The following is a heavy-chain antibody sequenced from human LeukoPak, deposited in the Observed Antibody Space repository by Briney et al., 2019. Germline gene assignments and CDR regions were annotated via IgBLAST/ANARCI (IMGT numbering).Heavy chain of an antibody. J-gene: IGHJ4*02. Sequence: SETLSLTCTVSGGSISSYYWSWIRLPAGKGLEWIGRIYTGGSTDYSPSLKSRVTMSVDTSKNQFSLKLSSVTAADTAVYYCARARAGYYDFWSGYALFDYWGQGTLVTVSS. V-gene: IGHV4-4*07. CDR2: IYTGGST. CDR1: GGSISSYY. D-gene: IGHD3-3*01. CDR3: ARARAGYYDFWSGYALFDY.